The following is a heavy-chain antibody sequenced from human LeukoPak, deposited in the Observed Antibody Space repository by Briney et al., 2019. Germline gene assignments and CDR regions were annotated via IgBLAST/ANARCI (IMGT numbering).Heavy chain of an antibody. Sequence: NPSETLSLTCTVSGGSISSSSYYWGWIRQPPGKGLEWIGSIYYSGGTYYNPSLKSRVTISVDTSKNQFSLKLSSVTAADTAVYYCASEDYYGMDVWGQGTTVTVSS. V-gene: IGHV4-39*07. CDR2: IYYSGGT. CDR3: ASEDYYGMDV. J-gene: IGHJ6*02. CDR1: GGSISSSSYY.